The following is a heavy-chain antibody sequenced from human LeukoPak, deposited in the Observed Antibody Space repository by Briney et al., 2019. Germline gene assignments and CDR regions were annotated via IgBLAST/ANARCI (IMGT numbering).Heavy chain of an antibody. CDR3: TRLNYFDGSGYYPDY. Sequence: PGGSLRPSIAASGFTFSDPHMDWVRQAPGGGLEWVGRIRNRANSYITKYAASVTGRFTISRDDSKNSMFLQMNSLVTEDTAVYFCTRLNYFDGSGYYPDYWGQGTLVTVSS. CDR2: IRNRANSYIT. J-gene: IGHJ4*02. D-gene: IGHD3-22*01. CDR1: GFTFSDPH. V-gene: IGHV3-72*01.